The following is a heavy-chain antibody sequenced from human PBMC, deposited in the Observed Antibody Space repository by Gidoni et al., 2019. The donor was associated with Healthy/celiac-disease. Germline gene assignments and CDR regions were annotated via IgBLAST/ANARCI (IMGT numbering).Heavy chain of an antibody. CDR2: IIPIFGTA. Sequence: QVQLVQSGAEVKKPGSSVKVSCKASGGTFSSYAISRVRQAPGQGLEWMGGIIPIFGTANYAQKFQGRVTITADESTSTAYMELSSLRSEDTAVYYCARASDTYYYDSSGQWYFDLWGRGTLVTVSS. D-gene: IGHD3-22*01. J-gene: IGHJ2*01. V-gene: IGHV1-69*01. CDR1: GGTFSSYA. CDR3: ARASDTYYYDSSGQWYFDL.